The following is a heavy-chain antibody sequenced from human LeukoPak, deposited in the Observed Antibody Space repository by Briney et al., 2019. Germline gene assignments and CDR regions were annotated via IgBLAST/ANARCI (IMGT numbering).Heavy chain of an antibody. CDR1: GFTFSSYG. CDR2: IDHSGRT. CDR3: AGDSGYDYRVALY. J-gene: IGHJ4*02. D-gene: IGHD5-12*01. Sequence: PGGSLRLSCAASGFTFSSYGMHWVRQAPGKGLEWIGEIDHSGRTNYNPSLKSRVTISIDTSNNHFSLKLNTVTAADTAVYYCAGDSGYDYRVALYWGQGTLVTVSS. V-gene: IGHV4-34*01.